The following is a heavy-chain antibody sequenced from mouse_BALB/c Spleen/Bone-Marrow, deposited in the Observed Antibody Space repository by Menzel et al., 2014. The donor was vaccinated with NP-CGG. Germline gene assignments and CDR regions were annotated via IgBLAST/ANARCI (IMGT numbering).Heavy chain of an antibody. CDR2: ILPGSGST. V-gene: IGHV1-9*01. CDR1: GYTFSNYW. J-gene: IGHJ2*01. CDR3: ASGDYFDY. Sequence: VKLVESGAELMKPGASVMISCKATGYTFSNYWMEWVKQRPGHGLEWIGEILPGSGSTNYNEKFTGKATFTADTSSNTAYLQLSSLTSADSAVYYCASGDYFDYWGQGTTLTVSS.